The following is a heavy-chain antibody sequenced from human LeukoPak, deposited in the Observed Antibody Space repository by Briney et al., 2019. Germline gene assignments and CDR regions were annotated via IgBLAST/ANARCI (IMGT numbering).Heavy chain of an antibody. CDR2: IYYSGST. J-gene: IGHJ3*02. CDR3: ARCPYYYDSSGQTFDAFDI. V-gene: IGHV4-59*11. D-gene: IGHD3-22*01. Sequence: SETLSLTCTVSDGSISSHYWSWIRQPPGKGLEWIGYIYYSGSTNYNPSLKSRVTISVDTSKNQFSLKLSSVTAADTAVYYCARCPYYYDSSGQTFDAFDIWGQGTMVTVSS. CDR1: DGSISSHY.